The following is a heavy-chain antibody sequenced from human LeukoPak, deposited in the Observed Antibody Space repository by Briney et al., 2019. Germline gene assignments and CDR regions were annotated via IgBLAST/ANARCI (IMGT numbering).Heavy chain of an antibody. V-gene: IGHV1-2*02. J-gene: IGHJ4*02. CDR1: GYTFNGYY. Sequence: ASVKVSCKAAGYTFNGYYMHWVRQAPGQGLEWMGWINPNSGGTNYAQKFQGRVTMTRDTSISTAYMELSRLRSDDTAVYYCARGGALLWFGELLEGYFDYWGQGTLVTVSS. CDR3: ARGGALLWFGELLEGYFDY. CDR2: INPNSGGT. D-gene: IGHD3-10*01.